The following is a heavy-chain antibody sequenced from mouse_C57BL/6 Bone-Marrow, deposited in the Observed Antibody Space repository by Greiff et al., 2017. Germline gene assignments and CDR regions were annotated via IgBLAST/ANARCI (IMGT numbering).Heavy chain of an antibody. J-gene: IGHJ1*03. CDR3: ARDYSAALVAFCWYFDV. CDR2: IPYDGST. CDR1: GYSITSGYY. Sequence: EVKVEESGPGLVKPSQSLSLTCSATGYSITSGYYWYWIRQFPGNKLEWMGIIPYDGSTNYNPSLKNRTSITLDTSTNTFYLKLNSVTTEDTATCYWARDYSAALVAFCWYFDVWGTGTTVTVSS. D-gene: IGHD1-1*01. V-gene: IGHV3-6*01.